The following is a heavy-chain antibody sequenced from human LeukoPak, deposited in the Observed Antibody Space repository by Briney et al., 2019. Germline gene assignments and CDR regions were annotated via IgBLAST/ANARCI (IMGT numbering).Heavy chain of an antibody. J-gene: IGHJ4*02. D-gene: IGHD6-13*01. CDR3: ARADSSSWYVKFDY. V-gene: IGHV3-21*01. Sequence: GGSLRLSCAASGFTFSAFNMNWVRRTPGKGLEWVSSITTSSSHIFYADSVRGRFTISRDNADNSLYLQMNSLRAEDTAVYYCARADSSSWYVKFDYWGQGTLVTVSS. CDR1: GFTFSAFN. CDR2: ITTSSSHI.